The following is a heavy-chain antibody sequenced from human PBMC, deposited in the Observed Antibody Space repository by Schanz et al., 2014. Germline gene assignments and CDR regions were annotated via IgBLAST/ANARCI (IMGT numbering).Heavy chain of an antibody. CDR1: GFTFSSHC. V-gene: IGHV3-74*01. Sequence: EAQLVQSGGGLVQPGGSLRLSCAASGFTFSSHCMHWVRQDPGKGLVWVARINSVGSNTDYADSVTGRFTISRDNAKNTLYLQMNSLRAEDTAIYYCAKDAPYPFDLWGRGTLITVSS. CDR3: AKDAPYPFDL. CDR2: INSVGSNT. J-gene: IGHJ2*01.